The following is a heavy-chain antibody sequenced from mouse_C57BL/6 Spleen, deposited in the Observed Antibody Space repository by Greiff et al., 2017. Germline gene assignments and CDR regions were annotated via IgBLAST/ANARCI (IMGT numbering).Heavy chain of an antibody. D-gene: IGHD1-1*01. Sequence: QVQLKQPGAELVKPGASVKLSCKASGYTFTSYWMQWVKQRPGQGLEWIREIDPSDSYTNYNQKFKGKATLTVDTSSSTAYMQLSSLTSEDSAVYYCARRYYGSSYGFDYWGQGTTLTVSS. CDR2: IDPSDSYT. J-gene: IGHJ2*01. V-gene: IGHV1-50*01. CDR1: GYTFTSYW. CDR3: ARRYYGSSYGFDY.